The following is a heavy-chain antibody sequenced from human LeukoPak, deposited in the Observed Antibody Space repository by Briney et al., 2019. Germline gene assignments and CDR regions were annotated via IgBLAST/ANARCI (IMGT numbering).Heavy chain of an antibody. CDR2: INPSGGTT. V-gene: IGHV1-46*01. J-gene: IGHJ4*02. D-gene: IGHD5-12*01. Sequence: AASVKVSCKASGYTSTSYYMHWVRQAPGQGLEWMGIINPSGGTTRHAQRFQGRVTMTRDTSTSTVYMELSSLRSEDTAVYYCARTRGYSDYELDYWGQGTLVTVSS. CDR3: ARTRGYSDYELDY. CDR1: GYTSTSYY.